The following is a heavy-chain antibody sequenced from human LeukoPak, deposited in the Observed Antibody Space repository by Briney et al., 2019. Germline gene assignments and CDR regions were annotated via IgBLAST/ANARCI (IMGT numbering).Heavy chain of an antibody. V-gene: IGHV4-39*01. D-gene: IGHD3-10*01. Sequence: PSETLSLTCSVSGGSISSSSYYWGWLRQPPGKGLEWIGSIYYSRSTYYNPSLKSRVTISVDTSKNQFSLKLSSVTAADTAVYYCARHADSGFGQLAFDYWGQGALVTVSS. CDR3: ARHADSGFGQLAFDY. CDR1: GGSISSSSYY. J-gene: IGHJ4*02. CDR2: IYYSRST.